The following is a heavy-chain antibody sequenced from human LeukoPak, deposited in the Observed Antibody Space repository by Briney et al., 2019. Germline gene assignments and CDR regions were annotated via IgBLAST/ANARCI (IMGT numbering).Heavy chain of an antibody. CDR3: ARGSGSYEPIDY. V-gene: IGHV1-69*13. J-gene: IGHJ4*02. D-gene: IGHD1-26*01. CDR2: IIPIFGTA. CDR1: GGTFISYA. Sequence: GASVKVSCKASGGTFISYAISWVRQAPGQGLEWMGGIIPIFGTANYAQKFQGRVTITADESTSTAYMELSSLRSEDTAVYYCARGSGSYEPIDYWGQGTLVTVSS.